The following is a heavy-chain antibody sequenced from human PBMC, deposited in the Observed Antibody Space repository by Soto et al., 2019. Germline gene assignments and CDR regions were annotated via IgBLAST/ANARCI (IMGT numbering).Heavy chain of an antibody. D-gene: IGHD1-26*01. Sequence: QVQLVESGGGVVQPGRSLSPPFEASGLPFISNGMNWVRQAPARGLGWVAVISYDGSDKYYADSVKGRFTISRDNSKNTLYLQMNSLRAEDTAVFYCAKEAVGATPDYWGQGTLVTVSS. V-gene: IGHV3-30*18. CDR2: ISYDGSDK. CDR3: AKEAVGATPDY. CDR1: GLPFISNG. J-gene: IGHJ4*02.